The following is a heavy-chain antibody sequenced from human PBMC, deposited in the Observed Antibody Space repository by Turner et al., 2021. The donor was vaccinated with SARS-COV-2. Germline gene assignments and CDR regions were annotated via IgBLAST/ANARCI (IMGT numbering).Heavy chain of an antibody. V-gene: IGHV3-53*04. CDR3: ARNGPTNWFDP. CDR1: GLTVSSNY. Sequence: EVQLVESGGGLVQPGGSLRLSCAASGLTVSSNYMSWVRQAPGKGLEWVSVIYSGGSTYYTDSVKGRFTISRHNSKNTLYLQMNSLRAEDTAVYYCARNGPTNWFDPWGQGTLVTVSS. CDR2: IYSGGST. D-gene: IGHD1-1*01. J-gene: IGHJ5*02.